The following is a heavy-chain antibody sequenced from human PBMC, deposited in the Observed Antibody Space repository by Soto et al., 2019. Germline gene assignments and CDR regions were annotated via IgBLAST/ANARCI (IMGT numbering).Heavy chain of an antibody. Sequence: ASETLSLTCAVYGGSFSGYYWSWIRQPPGKGLEWIGEINHGGSTNYNPSLKSRVTISVDTSKNQFSLKLSSVTAADTAVYYCARDVVTYYYGSGSYYYYYYGMDVWGQGTTVTVSS. J-gene: IGHJ6*02. CDR3: ARDVVTYYYGSGSYYYYYYGMDV. CDR2: INHGGST. D-gene: IGHD3-10*01. V-gene: IGHV4-34*01. CDR1: GGSFSGYY.